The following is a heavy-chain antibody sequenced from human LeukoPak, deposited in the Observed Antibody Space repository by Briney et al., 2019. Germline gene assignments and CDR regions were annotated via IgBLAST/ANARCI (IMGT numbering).Heavy chain of an antibody. J-gene: IGHJ4*02. CDR2: INHSGST. D-gene: IGHD5-18*01. V-gene: IGHV4-34*01. CDR1: GDSITGYY. CDR3: ASRGYSYGFSSQLDY. Sequence: SETLSLTCSVSGDSITGYYWSWIRQPPGKGLEWIGEINHSGSTNYNPSLKSRVTISVDTSKNQFSLKLSSVTAADTAVYYCASRGYSYGFSSQLDYWGQGTLVTVSS.